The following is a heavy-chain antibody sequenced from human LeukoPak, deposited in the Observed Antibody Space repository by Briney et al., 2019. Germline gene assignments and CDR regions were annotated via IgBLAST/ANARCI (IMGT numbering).Heavy chain of an antibody. CDR3: ARHRRTDDSSYRDFDI. Sequence: PSETLSLTCTVSGGSMTNYHWSWIRQPPGKGLEWIGYFFNSETTSYNPPLKSRLTISVDTSKNQFFLRLTSVTAADTAVYYCARHRRTDDSSYRDFDIWGQGTKVTVSP. D-gene: IGHD3-22*01. V-gene: IGHV4-59*08. CDR1: GGSMTNYH. J-gene: IGHJ3*02. CDR2: FFNSETT.